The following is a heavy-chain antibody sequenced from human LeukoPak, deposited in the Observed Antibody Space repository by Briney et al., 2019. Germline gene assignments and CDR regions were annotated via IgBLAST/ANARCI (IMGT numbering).Heavy chain of an antibody. CDR1: GFTFSSYS. CDR3: ASIPVHEVVVVAATPSVVDY. D-gene: IGHD2-15*01. CDR2: ISYDGSNK. V-gene: IGHV3-30*05. J-gene: IGHJ4*02. Sequence: GGSLRLSCAASGFTFSSYSMNWVRQAPGKGLEWVAVISYDGSNKYYADSVKGRFTISRDNSKNTLYLQMNSLRAEDTAVYYCASIPVHEVVVVAATPSVVDYWGQGTLVTVSS.